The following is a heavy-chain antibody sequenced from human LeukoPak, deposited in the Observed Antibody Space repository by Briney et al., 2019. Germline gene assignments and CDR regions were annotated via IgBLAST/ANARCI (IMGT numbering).Heavy chain of an antibody. CDR1: GGSISSYY. CDR3: ARDSGSGNYEG. V-gene: IGHV4-4*07. Sequence: SETLSLTCTVSGGSISSYYWSWIRQPAGKGLEWIGRITSSRTTNYNPSLKSRLTMSVDTSKNQFSLRLSSVTAADTAVYYCARDSGSGNYEGWGQGTLVTVSS. J-gene: IGHJ4*02. CDR2: ITSSRTT. D-gene: IGHD3-10*01.